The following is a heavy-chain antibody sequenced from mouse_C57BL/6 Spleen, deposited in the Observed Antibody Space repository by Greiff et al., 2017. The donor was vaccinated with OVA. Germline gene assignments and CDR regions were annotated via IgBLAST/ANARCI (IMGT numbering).Heavy chain of an antibody. V-gene: IGHV1-82*01. D-gene: IGHD3-2*02. CDR1: GYAFSSSW. Sequence: VQLQQSGPELVKPGASVKISCKASGYAFSSSWMNWVKQRPGKGLEWIGRIYPGDGDTNYNGKFKGKATLTADKSSSTAYMQLSSLTSEDSAVYFCARGEIRGAWFAYWGQGTLVTVSA. CDR2: IYPGDGDT. CDR3: ARGEIRGAWFAY. J-gene: IGHJ3*01.